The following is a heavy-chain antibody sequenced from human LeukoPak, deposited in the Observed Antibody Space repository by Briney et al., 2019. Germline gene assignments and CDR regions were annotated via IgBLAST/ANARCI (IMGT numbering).Heavy chain of an antibody. CDR3: AKDRMDILTGYRH. CDR2: ISGSGGST. Sequence: GGSLRLSCAASGFTFSSYAMSWVRQAPGKGLEWVSAISGSGGSTYYADSVKGRFTISRDNSKNTLYLQMTSLRAEDTAVYYCAKDRMDILTGYRHWGQGTLVTVSS. CDR1: GFTFSSYA. J-gene: IGHJ4*02. V-gene: IGHV3-23*01. D-gene: IGHD3-9*01.